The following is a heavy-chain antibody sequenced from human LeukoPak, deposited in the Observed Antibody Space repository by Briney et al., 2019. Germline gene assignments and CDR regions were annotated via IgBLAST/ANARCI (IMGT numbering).Heavy chain of an antibody. CDR1: GGSIVSHY. J-gene: IGHJ4*02. V-gene: IGHV4-4*07. Sequence: SETLSLTCTVSGGSIVSHYWNWIRQPAGRGLEWIGRFYASGTTNTSPSLKSRVTMSVDTSKNQFSLKLSSVTAADTAVYYCAKDSSTWGNLTGHFDSWGQGTLVTVSS. CDR3: AKDSSTWGNLTGHFDS. CDR2: FYASGTT. D-gene: IGHD6-13*01.